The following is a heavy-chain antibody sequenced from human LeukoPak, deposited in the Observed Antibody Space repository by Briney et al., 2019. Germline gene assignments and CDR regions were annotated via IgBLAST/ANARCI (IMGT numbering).Heavy chain of an antibody. Sequence: ASVKVSCKASGYTFTSYYMHWVRQAPGQGLEWMGIINPSGGSTSYAQKFQGRVTMTRDMSTSTVYMELSSLRSEDTAVYYCARDPGGIAVAGSRVVDYWGQGTLVTVSS. D-gene: IGHD6-19*01. CDR3: ARDPGGIAVAGSRVVDY. CDR2: INPSGGST. J-gene: IGHJ4*02. CDR1: GYTFTSYY. V-gene: IGHV1-46*01.